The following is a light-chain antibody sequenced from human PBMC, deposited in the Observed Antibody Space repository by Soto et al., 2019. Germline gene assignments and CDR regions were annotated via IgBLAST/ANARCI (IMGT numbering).Light chain of an antibody. J-gene: IGKJ4*01. CDR2: DAS. CDR3: QQYNNLPPLT. CDR1: QSISTN. V-gene: IGKV3-15*01. Sequence: EIVMTQSPATVSVSPGERATLSCRASQSISTNVAWYQHKPGQALRLLIYDASTRATGISSRFRGSGSGTEFTLTISSLQSEDFAIYYCQQYNNLPPLTFGGGTKVEI.